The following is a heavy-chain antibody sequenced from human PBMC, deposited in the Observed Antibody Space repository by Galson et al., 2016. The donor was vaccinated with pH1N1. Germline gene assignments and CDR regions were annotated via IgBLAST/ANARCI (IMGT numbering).Heavy chain of an antibody. CDR1: GFNFSNHW. V-gene: IGHV3-7*01. CDR2: INQDGDKK. J-gene: IGHJ4*02. CDR3: ARRHFDY. Sequence: SLRLSCAASGFNFSNHWMQWVRQAPGKGLQWVANINQDGDKKYYVGSVEGRFTISRDNAKNSLYLQMNNLRQEGTAMYFCARRHFDYWGQGALVTVSA.